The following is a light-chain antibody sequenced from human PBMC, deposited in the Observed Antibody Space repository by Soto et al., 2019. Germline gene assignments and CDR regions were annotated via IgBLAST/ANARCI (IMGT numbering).Light chain of an antibody. J-gene: IGLJ2*01. CDR1: SSNIGKNY. CDR2: ENN. Sequence: QSVLTQPPSVSAAPGQKVTISCSGSSSNIGKNYVSWYQQLPGTPPKLLIHENNKRPSGIPDRFSGPKSGTSATLGITGLQTGDEADYYCGTWDSSLGAVLFGGGTKLTVL. V-gene: IGLV1-51*02. CDR3: GTWDSSLGAVL.